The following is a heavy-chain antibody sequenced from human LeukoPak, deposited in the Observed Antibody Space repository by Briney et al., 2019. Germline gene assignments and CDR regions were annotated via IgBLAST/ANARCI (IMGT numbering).Heavy chain of an antibody. CDR1: GFTFSSYG. V-gene: IGHV3-33*01. Sequence: GGSLRLSCAASGFTFSSYGMHWVRQAPGKGLEWVAVIWYDGGNKYYADSVKGRFTISRDNSKNTLYLQMNSLRAEDTAVYYCARDQRFWSGRPFDYWGQGTLVTVSS. D-gene: IGHD3-3*01. J-gene: IGHJ4*02. CDR2: IWYDGGNK. CDR3: ARDQRFWSGRPFDY.